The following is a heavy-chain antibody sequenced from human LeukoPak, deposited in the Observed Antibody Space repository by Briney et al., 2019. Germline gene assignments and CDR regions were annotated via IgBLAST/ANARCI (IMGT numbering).Heavy chain of an antibody. CDR2: ISAYNGNT. D-gene: IGHD5-12*01. J-gene: IGHJ6*02. CDR1: GYTFTSYG. V-gene: IGHV1-18*01. CDR3: ASYLSGYAAGYYYGMDV. Sequence: GASVKVSCKAPGYTFTSYGISWVRQAPGQGLEWMGWISAYNGNTNYAQKLQGRVTMTTDTSTSTAYMELRSLRSDDTAVYYCASYLSGYAAGYYYGMDVWGQGTTVTVSS.